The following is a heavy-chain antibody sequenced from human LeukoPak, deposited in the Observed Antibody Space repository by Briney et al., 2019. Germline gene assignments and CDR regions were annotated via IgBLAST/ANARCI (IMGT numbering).Heavy chain of an antibody. Sequence: PSETLSLTCTVSGVSITSYYWSWIRQPPGKGLEWIGYIYYSGSTNYNPSLKSRVTISVDMSKNQFSLKLSSVTAADTAVYYYARLVYPNPPTVVSGYYFDYWGQGTLVTVSS. CDR2: IYYSGST. CDR3: ARLVYPNPPTVVSGYYFDY. V-gene: IGHV4-59*08. J-gene: IGHJ4*02. D-gene: IGHD4-23*01. CDR1: GVSITSYY.